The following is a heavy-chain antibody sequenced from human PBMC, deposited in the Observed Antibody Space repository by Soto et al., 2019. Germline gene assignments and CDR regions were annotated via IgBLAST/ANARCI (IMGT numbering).Heavy chain of an antibody. CDR3: ASTASLIYITRYYYYYMDV. CDR2: IYSGGST. J-gene: IGHJ6*03. Sequence: GGSLRLSCAASGFTVSSNYMSWVRQAPGKGLEWVSVIYSGGSTYYADSVKGRFTISRDNSKNTLYLQMNSLRAEDTAVYYCASTASLIYITRYYYYYMDVWGKGTTVTVSS. D-gene: IGHD3-3*01. V-gene: IGHV3-66*01. CDR1: GFTVSSNY.